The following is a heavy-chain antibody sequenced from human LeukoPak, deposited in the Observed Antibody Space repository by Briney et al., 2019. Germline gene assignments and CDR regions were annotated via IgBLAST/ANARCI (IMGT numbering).Heavy chain of an antibody. CDR1: GGSISSSSYY. CDR2: IFYSGNT. CDR3: ARHYHHGSGRYMPFDI. J-gene: IGHJ3*02. V-gene: IGHV4-39*01. Sequence: SETLSLTCTVSGGSISSSSYYWGWIRQPPGRGLEWIGSIFYSGNTFYNPSLKSRVTISVDTAKNQFSLKLSSVTAADTSMYFCARHYHHGSGRYMPFDIWGQGTMVTVSS. D-gene: IGHD3-10*01.